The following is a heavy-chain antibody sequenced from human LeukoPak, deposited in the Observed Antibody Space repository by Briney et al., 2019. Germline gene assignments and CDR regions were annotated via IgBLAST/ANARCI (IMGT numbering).Heavy chain of an antibody. CDR2: ISHTGGLI. Sequence: GGSLRLSCAASAFSSNPSELNWVRQAPGKGREWVSYISHTGGLINYAHSAKGRLTISRDNANNLLYVQMNSLRVEDTGIYYCSSYCSEGTCYGYFHHWGQGTLVSVSS. V-gene: IGHV3-48*03. D-gene: IGHD2-15*01. CDR1: AFSSNPSE. J-gene: IGHJ1*01. CDR3: SSYCSEGTCYGYFHH.